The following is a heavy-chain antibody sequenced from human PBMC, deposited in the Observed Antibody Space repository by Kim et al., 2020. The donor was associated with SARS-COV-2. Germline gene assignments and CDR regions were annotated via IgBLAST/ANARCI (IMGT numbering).Heavy chain of an antibody. J-gene: IGHJ3*02. CDR3: ARDMAVVVAATYAFDI. Sequence: GGSLRLSCAASGFTFSSYWMSWVRQAPGKGLEWVANIKQDGSEKYYVDSVKGRFTISRDNAKNSLYLQMNSLRAEDTAVYYCARDMAVVVAATYAFDIWGQGTMVTVSS. CDR2: IKQDGSEK. CDR1: GFTFSSYW. V-gene: IGHV3-7*01. D-gene: IGHD2-15*01.